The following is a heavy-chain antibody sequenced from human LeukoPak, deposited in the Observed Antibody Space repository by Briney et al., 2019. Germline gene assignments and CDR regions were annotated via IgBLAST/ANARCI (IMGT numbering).Heavy chain of an antibody. CDR3: AREGGIAVAGALDY. V-gene: IGHV3-30*04. J-gene: IGHJ4*02. D-gene: IGHD6-19*01. CDR1: GFTFSSYA. CDR2: ISYDGSNK. Sequence: GGSLRLSCAASGFTFSSYAMHWVRQAPGKGPEWVAVISYDGSNKYYADSVKGRFTISRDNSKNTLYLQMNSLRAEDTAVYYCAREGGIAVAGALDYWGQGTLVTVSS.